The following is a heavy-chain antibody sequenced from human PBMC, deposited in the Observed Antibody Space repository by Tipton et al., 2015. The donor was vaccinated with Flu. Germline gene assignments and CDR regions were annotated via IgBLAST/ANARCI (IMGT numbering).Heavy chain of an antibody. V-gene: IGHV4-61*02. Sequence: TLSLTCTVSGGSISSGSYYWSWIRQPAGKGREWIGRIYTSGSTNYNPSLKSRVTISVDTSKNQFSLKLSSVTAADTAVYYCASEEVTYSRCQPIVHWVQGTLVTVSS. J-gene: IGHJ4*02. CDR2: IYTSGST. D-gene: IGHD6-13*01. CDR3: ASEEVTYSRCQPIVH. CDR1: GGSISSGSYY.